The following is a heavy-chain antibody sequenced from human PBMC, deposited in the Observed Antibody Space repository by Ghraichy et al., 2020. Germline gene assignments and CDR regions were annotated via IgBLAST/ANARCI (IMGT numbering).Heavy chain of an antibody. Sequence: GESLNISCAASGFTFSSYGMHWVRQAPGKGLEWVAVIWYDGSNKYYADSVKGRFTISRDNSKNTLYLQMNSLRAEDTAVYYCARDFWSGSTDYYYGMDVWGQGTTVTVSS. J-gene: IGHJ6*02. CDR3: ARDFWSGSTDYYYGMDV. V-gene: IGHV3-33*01. CDR1: GFTFSSYG. D-gene: IGHD3-3*01. CDR2: IWYDGSNK.